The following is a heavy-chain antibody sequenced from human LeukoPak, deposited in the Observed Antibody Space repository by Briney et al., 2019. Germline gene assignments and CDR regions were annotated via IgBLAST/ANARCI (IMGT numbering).Heavy chain of an antibody. Sequence: ASVKVSCKASGYTFTSYYMHWVRPAPGQGLEWMGIINPSGGSTSYAQKFQGRVTMTRDTSTSTVYMELSSLRSEDTAVYYCARILSAYGDSDYWGQGTLVTVSS. V-gene: IGHV1-46*01. D-gene: IGHD4-17*01. CDR1: GYTFTSYY. CDR2: INPSGGST. J-gene: IGHJ4*02. CDR3: ARILSAYGDSDY.